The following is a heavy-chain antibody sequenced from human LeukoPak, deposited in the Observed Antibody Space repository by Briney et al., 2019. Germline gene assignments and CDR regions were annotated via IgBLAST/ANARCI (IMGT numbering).Heavy chain of an antibody. J-gene: IGHJ3*02. V-gene: IGHV4-39*02. Sequence: SETLSLTCTVSGGSISSNSYYWGWIRQPPGKGLEWIGSIYYSGSTYYNPSLKSRVTISVDTSKNQFSLKLSSVTAADTAVYYCAREGYFDSSGFGSAFDIWGQGTMVTVSS. CDR1: GGSISSNSYY. D-gene: IGHD3-22*01. CDR3: AREGYFDSSGFGSAFDI. CDR2: IYYSGST.